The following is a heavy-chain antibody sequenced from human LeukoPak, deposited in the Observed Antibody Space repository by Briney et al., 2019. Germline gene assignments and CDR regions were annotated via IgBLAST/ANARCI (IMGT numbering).Heavy chain of an antibody. D-gene: IGHD3-22*01. Sequence: ASVKVSCKASGYTFTSYAMHWVRKAPGQRLEWMGWINAGNGNTKYSQKFQGRVTITRDTSASTAYMELSSQRSEDTAVYYCARSRITMIVVGKSFDYWGQGTLVTVSS. J-gene: IGHJ4*02. CDR3: ARSRITMIVVGKSFDY. V-gene: IGHV1-3*01. CDR1: GYTFTSYA. CDR2: INAGNGNT.